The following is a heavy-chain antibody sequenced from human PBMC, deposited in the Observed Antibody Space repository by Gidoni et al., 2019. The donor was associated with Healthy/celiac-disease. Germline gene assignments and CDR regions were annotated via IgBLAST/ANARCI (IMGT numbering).Heavy chain of an antibody. Sequence: QVQLQQWGAGLLKPSETLSLTCAVYGGSFRGYYWSWLRQPPGKGLEWIGEINHSGSTNDKPAGKRRGNITVDTSKNQFSLKLSSVNAADTAVYYCARGVVGFWSGRRMDYWGQGTLVTVSS. D-gene: IGHD3-3*01. J-gene: IGHJ4*02. V-gene: IGHV4-34*01. CDR3: ARGVVGFWSGRRMDY. CDR2: INHSGST. CDR1: GGSFRGYY.